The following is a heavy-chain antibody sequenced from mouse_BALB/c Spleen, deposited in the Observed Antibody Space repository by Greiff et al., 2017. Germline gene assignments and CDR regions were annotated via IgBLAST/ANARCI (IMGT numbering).Heavy chain of an antibody. J-gene: IGHJ4*01. D-gene: IGHD1-1*02. CDR2: IDPSDSET. CDR1: GYTFTSYW. Sequence: VQLQQPGAELVKPGAPVKLSCKASGYTFTSYWMNWVKQRPGRGLEWIGRIDPSDSETHYNQKFKDKATLTVDKSSSTAYIQLSSLTSEDSAVYYCARSRYDYYAMDYWGQGTSVTVSS. CDR3: ARSRYDYYAMDY. V-gene: IGHV1-69*02.